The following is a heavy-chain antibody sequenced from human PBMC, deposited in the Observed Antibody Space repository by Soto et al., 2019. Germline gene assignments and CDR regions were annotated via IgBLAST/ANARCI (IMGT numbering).Heavy chain of an antibody. V-gene: IGHV3-48*03. D-gene: IGHD6-25*01. J-gene: IGHJ4*02. CDR1: GFTFSSYE. Sequence: LTCAASGFTFSSYEMNWVRQAPGKGLEWLSYIDNVGGTIFYADSVRGRFTVSRDNAKYSLFLQMTALRAEDSAMYFCATIAFGYHSHSPYWGRGALVTVSS. CDR2: IDNVGGTI. CDR3: ATIAFGYHSHSPY.